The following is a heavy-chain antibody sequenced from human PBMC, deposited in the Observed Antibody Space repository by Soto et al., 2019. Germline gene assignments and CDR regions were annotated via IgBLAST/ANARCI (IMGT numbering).Heavy chain of an antibody. CDR3: ARLGYCSSTSCHRYYYYGMDV. J-gene: IGHJ6*02. D-gene: IGHD2-2*01. V-gene: IGHV3-33*01. CDR2: IWYDGSNK. Sequence: VGSLRLSCAASGFTFSSYGMHWVRQAPGKGLEWVAVIWYDGSNKYYADSVKGRFTISRDNSKNTLYLQMNSLRAEDTAVYYCARLGYCSSTSCHRYYYYGMDVWGQGTTVTVSS. CDR1: GFTFSSYG.